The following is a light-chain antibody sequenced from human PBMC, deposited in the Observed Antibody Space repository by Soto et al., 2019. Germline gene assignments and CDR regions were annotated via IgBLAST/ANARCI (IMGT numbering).Light chain of an antibody. CDR1: SSDVGGYNY. V-gene: IGLV2-14*03. CDR2: DVS. CDR3: SSYTSSNTWV. Sequence: QPVLTQPASVSGSPGQSIAISCTGTSSDVGGYNYVSWYQQHPGKAPKLMIYDVSNRPSGVSDRFSGSKSGNTASLTISGLQAEDEADYYCSSYTSSNTWVFGGRTKVTVL. J-gene: IGLJ3*02.